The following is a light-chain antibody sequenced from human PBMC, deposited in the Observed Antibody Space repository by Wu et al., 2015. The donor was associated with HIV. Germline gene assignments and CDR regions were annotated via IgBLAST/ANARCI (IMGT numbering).Light chain of an antibody. CDR3: QHYDNWXLT. CDR2: GAS. CDR1: QSVSSN. Sequence: EIVMTQSPATLSVSPGERATLSCRASQSVSSNLAWYQQKPGQGPRLLIYGASTRATGIPARFSGSGSGTEFTLTISSLLSEDFAVYYCQHYDNWXLTFGQGTKVELK. V-gene: IGKV3-15*01. J-gene: IGKJ1*01.